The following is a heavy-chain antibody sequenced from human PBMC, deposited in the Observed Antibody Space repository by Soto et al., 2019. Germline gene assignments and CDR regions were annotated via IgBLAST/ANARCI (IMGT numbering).Heavy chain of an antibody. CDR1: GYTFTSYG. Sequence: ASVKVSCKASGYTFTSYGISWVRQAPGQGLEWMGWISAYNGNTNYAQKLQGRVTMTTDTSTSTAYMELRSLRAEDTAVYYCARDMLSPMGQNYYYYGMEVWGQGTTVTVSS. J-gene: IGHJ6*02. V-gene: IGHV1-18*01. CDR3: ARDMLSPMGQNYYYYGMEV. D-gene: IGHD3-16*01. CDR2: ISAYNGNT.